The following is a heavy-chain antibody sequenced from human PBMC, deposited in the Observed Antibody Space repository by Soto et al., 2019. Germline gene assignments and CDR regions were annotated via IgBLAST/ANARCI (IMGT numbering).Heavy chain of an antibody. Sequence: QVQLQESGPGLVKPSQTLSLTCTVSNGSITSSGYYWNWIRQHPGKGLEWIGNIYYSGNTNYNPSLKSRVTIQVATSDKQFSLTLTSVTAADTAVYYCARDCGGDCSHHPNTLGYWGQGTLVTVSS. V-gene: IGHV4-31*03. CDR2: IYYSGNT. CDR1: NGSITSSGYY. J-gene: IGHJ4*02. D-gene: IGHD2-21*02. CDR3: ARDCGGDCSHHPNTLGY.